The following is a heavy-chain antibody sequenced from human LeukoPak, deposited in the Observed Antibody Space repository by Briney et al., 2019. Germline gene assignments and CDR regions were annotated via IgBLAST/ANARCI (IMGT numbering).Heavy chain of an antibody. CDR1: GGSISSYY. CDR2: INHSGST. J-gene: IGHJ4*02. V-gene: IGHV4-34*01. Sequence: PSETLSLTCTVSGGSISSYYWSWIRQPPGKGLEWIGEINHSGSTNYNPSLKSRVTISVDTSKNQFSLKLSSVTAADTAVYYCARGHSHYYDSSGYYYFDYWGQGTLVTVSS. D-gene: IGHD3-22*01. CDR3: ARGHSHYYDSSGYYYFDY.